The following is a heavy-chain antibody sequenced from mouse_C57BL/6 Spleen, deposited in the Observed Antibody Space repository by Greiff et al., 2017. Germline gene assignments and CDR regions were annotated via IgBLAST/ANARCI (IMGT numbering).Heavy chain of an antibody. CDR2: SRNKANDYTT. Sequence: EVQGVESGGGLVQSGRSLRLSCATSGFTFSDFYMEWVRQAPGKGLEWIAASRNKANDYTTEYSASVKGRFIVSRDTSQSILYLQMNALRAEDTAIYYCARGNYYGSSGWYFDVWGTGTTVTVSS. CDR3: ARGNYYGSSGWYFDV. CDR1: GFTFSDFY. D-gene: IGHD1-1*01. J-gene: IGHJ1*03. V-gene: IGHV7-1*01.